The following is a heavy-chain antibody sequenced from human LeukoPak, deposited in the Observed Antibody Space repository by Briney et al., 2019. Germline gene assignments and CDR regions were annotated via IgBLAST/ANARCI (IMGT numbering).Heavy chain of an antibody. D-gene: IGHD1-26*01. CDR2: ISGGST. CDR1: GFAVSSNE. J-gene: IGHJ3*02. Sequence: GGSLRLSCAASGFAVSSNEMSWVRQAPGKGLEWVSSISGGSTYYADSRKGRFTISRDNSKNTLHLQMNSLRAEDTAVYYCKKGSGELPYDAFDIWGQGTMVTVSS. V-gene: IGHV3-38-3*01. CDR3: KKGSGELPYDAFDI.